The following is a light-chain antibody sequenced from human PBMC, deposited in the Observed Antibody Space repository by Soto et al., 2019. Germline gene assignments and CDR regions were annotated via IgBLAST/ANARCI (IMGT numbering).Light chain of an antibody. CDR2: DAS. CDR1: QSISDW. Sequence: DIQMTQSPSTLSASVGDRVTITCRASQSISDWLAWFQLKPGKAPKLLIYDASSLESGVPSRFSGSGSGTEFTLTISSLAPEDFAVYYCQQSGDSQWTFGQGTKVDIK. J-gene: IGKJ1*01. V-gene: IGKV1-5*01. CDR3: QQSGDSQWT.